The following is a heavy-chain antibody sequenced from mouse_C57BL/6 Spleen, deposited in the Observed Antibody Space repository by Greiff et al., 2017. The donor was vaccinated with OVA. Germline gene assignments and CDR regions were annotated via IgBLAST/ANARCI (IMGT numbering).Heavy chain of an antibody. CDR3: ARQGYYGVAGYCDY. Sequence: VQLQQSGAELVRPGTSVKMSCKASGYTFTNYWIGWAKQRPGHGLEWIGDIYPGGGYTNYNEKFKGKATLTADKSSSTAYMQFSSRTSEDAAINYCARQGYYGVAGYCDYWGQGTTLTVSS. J-gene: IGHJ2*01. CDR1: GYTFTNYW. CDR2: IYPGGGYT. V-gene: IGHV1-63*01. D-gene: IGHD1-1*01.